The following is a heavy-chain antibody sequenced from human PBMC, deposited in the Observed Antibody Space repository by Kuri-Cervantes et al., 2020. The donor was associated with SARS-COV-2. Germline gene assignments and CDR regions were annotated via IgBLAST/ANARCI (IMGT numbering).Heavy chain of an antibody. CDR3: AGLVFVDAFDI. CDR2: ISSDSSHT. CDR1: GYTFIYSR. V-gene: IGHV3-11*06. D-gene: IGHD2-2*01. Sequence: GESLKISCAASGYTFIYSRMSWIRQAPGKGLEWVSYISSDSSHTNNAESVKGRFTISRDNAKNSLYLQLNSLRAEDTAVYYCAGLVFVDAFDIWGQGTMVTVSS. J-gene: IGHJ3*02.